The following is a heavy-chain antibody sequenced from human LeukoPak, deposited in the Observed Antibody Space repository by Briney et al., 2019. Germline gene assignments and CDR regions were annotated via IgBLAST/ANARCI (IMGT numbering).Heavy chain of an antibody. J-gene: IGHJ4*02. Sequence: GGSLRLSCAASGFTFSDYYMSWIRQAPGKGLEWVSCISSSRSYTNYADSVKGRFTISRDNDKNSLYLQINSLRAEDTAIYYCARGARYCSGGTCTDYWGQGTLVTVSS. CDR1: GFTFSDYY. CDR3: ARGARYCSGGTCTDY. CDR2: ISSSRSYT. D-gene: IGHD2-15*01. V-gene: IGHV3-11*05.